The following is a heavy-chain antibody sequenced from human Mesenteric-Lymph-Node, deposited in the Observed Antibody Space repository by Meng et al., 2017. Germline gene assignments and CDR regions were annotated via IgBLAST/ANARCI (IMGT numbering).Heavy chain of an antibody. D-gene: IGHD5-18*01. CDR1: GFTFSSYE. J-gene: IGHJ3*02. CDR3: ARDLGYSYGRPDAFDI. Sequence: GESLKISCEASGFTFSSYEMNWVRQAPGKGLEWVSYILGSDTIFYADSVKGRFTISRDNAKNSLSLQMNSLRAEDTAVYYCARDLGYSYGRPDAFDIWGQGTVVTVSS. CDR2: ILGSDTI. V-gene: IGHV3-48*03.